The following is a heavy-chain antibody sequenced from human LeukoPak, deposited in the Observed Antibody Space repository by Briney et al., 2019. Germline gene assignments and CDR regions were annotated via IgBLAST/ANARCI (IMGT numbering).Heavy chain of an antibody. CDR1: GGTFISYA. V-gene: IGHV1-69*13. CDR2: IIPIFGTA. Sequence: SVKVSCKASGGTFISYAISWVRQAPGQGLEWMGGIIPIFGTANYAQKFQGRVTITADESTSTAYMELSSLRSEDTAVYYCARDIVVVPAPRKYYGMDVWGQGTTVTVSS. D-gene: IGHD2-2*01. CDR3: ARDIVVVPAPRKYYGMDV. J-gene: IGHJ6*02.